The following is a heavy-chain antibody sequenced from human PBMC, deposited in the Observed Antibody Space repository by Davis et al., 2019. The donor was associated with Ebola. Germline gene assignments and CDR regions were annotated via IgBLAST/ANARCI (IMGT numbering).Heavy chain of an antibody. CDR2: ISSSGSTI. V-gene: IGHV3-48*03. J-gene: IGHJ4*02. CDR3: ASIRGKKAAAGPSAWGDY. CDR1: GFTFSSYE. Sequence: GGSLRLSCAASGFTFSSYEMNWVRQAPGKGLEWVSYISSSGSTIYYADSVKGRFTISRDNAKNSLYLQMNSLRAEDTAVYYCASIRGKKAAAGPSAWGDYWGQGTLVTVSS. D-gene: IGHD6-13*01.